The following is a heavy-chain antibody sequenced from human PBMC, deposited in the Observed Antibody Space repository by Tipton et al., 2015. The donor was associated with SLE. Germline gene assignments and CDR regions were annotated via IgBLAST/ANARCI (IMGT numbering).Heavy chain of an antibody. CDR1: GGSINGYY. J-gene: IGHJ6*03. CDR3: GGGNYFDYYMDV. V-gene: IGHV4-59*08. D-gene: IGHD3-22*01. Sequence: TLSLTCTVSGGSINGYYWNWFRQPPGRELEWIGYIYHSWSTNYNPSLKSRVTMSVDTSKNRFSLRLTSVTAADTAVYYCGGGNYFDYYMDVWGKGTTVTVSS. CDR2: IYHSWST.